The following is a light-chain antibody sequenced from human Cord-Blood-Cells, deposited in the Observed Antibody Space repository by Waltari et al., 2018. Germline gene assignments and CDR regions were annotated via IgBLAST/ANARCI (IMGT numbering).Light chain of an antibody. CDR3: QQYYSTPFT. CDR1: QSVLYCSNNKNY. Sequence: IVMTQSPDSLAVALGEWATINSKSSQSVLYCSNNKNYLAWYQQKPGQPPKLLSYGASTRESGVPDRFSGSGSGTDFTLTISSLQAEDVAVYYCQQYYSTPFTFGPGTKVDIK. CDR2: GAS. J-gene: IGKJ3*01. V-gene: IGKV4-1*01.